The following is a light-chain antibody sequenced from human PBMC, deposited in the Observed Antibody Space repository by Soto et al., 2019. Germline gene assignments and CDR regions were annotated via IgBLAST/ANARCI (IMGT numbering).Light chain of an antibody. CDR3: QHRNNRPFS. J-gene: IGKJ3*01. CDR2: DAS. CDR1: QSVSSN. Sequence: DIVMTQSPATLSVSPGERATLSCRASQSVSSNLAWYQQKPGQAPRLLIYDASNRATGIPARFSGSGSGTDFTLTISSLEPEDFAVYYCQHRNNRPFSFGPGTKVDIK. V-gene: IGKV3-11*01.